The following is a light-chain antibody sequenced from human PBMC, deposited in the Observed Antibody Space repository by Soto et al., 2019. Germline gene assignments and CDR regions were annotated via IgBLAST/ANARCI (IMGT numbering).Light chain of an antibody. V-gene: IGKV3-15*01. CDR1: QSITSN. J-gene: IGKJ5*01. Sequence: EIVMTQSPDTLSVSPGERATLSCRASQSITSNLAWYQQKPGQAPRLLIYGSSTRATGIPARFSGSGSGTECTLTISSLQSEDFSTYYCQQSYSTLITFVQGTRLEIK. CDR2: GSS. CDR3: QQSYSTLIT.